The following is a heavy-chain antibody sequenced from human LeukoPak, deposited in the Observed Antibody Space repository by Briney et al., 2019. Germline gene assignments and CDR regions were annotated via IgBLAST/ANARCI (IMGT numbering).Heavy chain of an antibody. CDR3: ARCGSYQGDAFDI. V-gene: IGHV4-59*08. J-gene: IGHJ3*02. Sequence: SETLSLTCTVSGGSISSYYWSWIRQPPGKGLEWIGYIYYSGSTNYNPSPKSRVTISVDTSKNQFSLKLSSVTAADTAVYYCARCGSYQGDAFDIWGQGTMVTVSS. CDR1: GGSISSYY. D-gene: IGHD1-26*01. CDR2: IYYSGST.